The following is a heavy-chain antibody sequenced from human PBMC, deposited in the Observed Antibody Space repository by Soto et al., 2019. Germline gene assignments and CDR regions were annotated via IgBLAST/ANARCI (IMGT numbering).Heavy chain of an antibody. V-gene: IGHV1-18*01. CDR3: ARCGPTSADYYYGMDV. Sequence: QVQLVQSGAEVRRPGASVKVSCKASGYTFSNDGIKWLRQAPGQGLEWMGGISAYNGNTEYAQNFQGRVTMTPNTYTGTAYMELRSLRSYDTAGYSCARCGPTSADYYYGMDVWGLGTTVTVSS. CDR1: GYTFSNDG. CDR2: ISAYNGNT. J-gene: IGHJ6*02.